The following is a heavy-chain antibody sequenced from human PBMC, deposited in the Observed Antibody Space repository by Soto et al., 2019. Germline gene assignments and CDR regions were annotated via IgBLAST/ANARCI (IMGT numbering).Heavy chain of an antibody. CDR2: VHISGHS. D-gene: IGHD1-1*01. CDR3: ARVRQGCSANNCYFDP. Sequence: SEPISLTCTVSWGSVRDPDWWNLIRQTPDKGLEWIAEVHISGHSNYNPSLRSRVSVSIDSSKNQFYLNLNSVTAADTAIYYCARVRQGCSANNCYFDPWGQGTQVTSPQ. V-gene: IGHV4-4*02. J-gene: IGHJ5*01. CDR1: WGSVRDPDW.